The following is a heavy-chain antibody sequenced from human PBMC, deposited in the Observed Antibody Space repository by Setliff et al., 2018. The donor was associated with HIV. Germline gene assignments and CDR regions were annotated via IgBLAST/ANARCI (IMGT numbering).Heavy chain of an antibody. CDR3: ARGPHCSSTSCFGGFDY. Sequence: ASVKVSCKASGYPFTGYFMHWVRQAPGQGLEWMGRIIPNSGGTNYAQKFQGRVTMTRDTSTSTVYMELSSLRTEDTAVYYCARGPHCSSTSCFGGFDYWGQGTLVTVSS. V-gene: IGHV1-2*06. CDR2: IIPNSGGT. CDR1: GYPFTGYF. D-gene: IGHD2-2*01. J-gene: IGHJ4*02.